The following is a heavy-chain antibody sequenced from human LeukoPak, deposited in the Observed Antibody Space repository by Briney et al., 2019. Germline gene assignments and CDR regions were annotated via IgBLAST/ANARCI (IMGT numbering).Heavy chain of an antibody. CDR3: AREDYDDYFPGMDV. Sequence: PGGSLRLSRAASGFTFSSYSMNWVRQAPGKGLEWVSCISSSSTYIYYADSVKGRFTISRDYAKNSLYLQMNSLRAEDTAVYYCAREDYDDYFPGMDVWGQGTTVTVSS. J-gene: IGHJ6*02. CDR2: ISSSSTYI. D-gene: IGHD4-17*01. V-gene: IGHV3-21*01. CDR1: GFTFSSYS.